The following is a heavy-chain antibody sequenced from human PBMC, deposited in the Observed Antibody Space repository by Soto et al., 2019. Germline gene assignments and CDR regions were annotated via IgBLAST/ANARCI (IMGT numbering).Heavy chain of an antibody. V-gene: IGHV3-15*07. CDR2: IKSKTDGGTT. CDR3: TKGGVGYFDWLPLRNMDV. Sequence: GGSLRLSCAASGFTFSNAWMNWVRQAPGKGLEWVGRIKSKTDGGTTDYAAPVKGRFTISRDDSKKTLYMQMNSLKTEDTAVYYCTKGGVGYFDWLPLRNMDVWGQGTTVTVSS. D-gene: IGHD3-9*01. J-gene: IGHJ6*02. CDR1: GFTFSNAW.